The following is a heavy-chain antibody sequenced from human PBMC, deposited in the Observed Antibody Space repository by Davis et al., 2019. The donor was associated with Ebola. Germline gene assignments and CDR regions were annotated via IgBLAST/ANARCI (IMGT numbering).Heavy chain of an antibody. CDR1: GFTFDDYA. Sequence: PGGSLRLSCAASGFTFDDYAMHWVRQAPGKGLEWVSGISWNSGSIGYADSVKGRFTISRDNAKNSLYLQMNSLRAEDTALYYCAKAFSSRVFDYWGQGTLVTVSS. D-gene: IGHD6-13*01. CDR3: AKAFSSRVFDY. J-gene: IGHJ4*02. V-gene: IGHV3-9*01. CDR2: ISWNSGSI.